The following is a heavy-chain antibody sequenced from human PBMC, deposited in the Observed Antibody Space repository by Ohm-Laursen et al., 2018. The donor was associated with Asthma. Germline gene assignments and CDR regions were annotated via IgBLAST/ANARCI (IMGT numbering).Heavy chain of an antibody. J-gene: IGHJ4*02. D-gene: IGHD3-10*01. CDR2: IWYDGSNK. V-gene: IGHV3-33*06. CDR3: AKDLARGYFDY. CDR1: GFTFSSYG. Sequence: SLRLSCSASGFTFSSYGMHWVRQAPGKGLEWVAVIWYDGSNKYYANSVKGRFTISRDNSKNTLYLQMNSLRAEDTAVYYCAKDLARGYFDYWGQGTLVTVSS.